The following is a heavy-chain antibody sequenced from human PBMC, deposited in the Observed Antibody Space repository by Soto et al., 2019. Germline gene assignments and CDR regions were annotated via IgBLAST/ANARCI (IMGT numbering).Heavy chain of an antibody. CDR1: GGTFGSYA. V-gene: IGHV1-69*01. CDR3: ATALGCRSTSCTLDY. CDR2: IIPVSGAA. Sequence: QVQLVQSGAEVQKPGSSVKVSCKASGGTFGSYAFSWVRQAPGQGLEWMGGIIPVSGAAHYAQKFQGRVTITADESTSTVYMELSSLSSQDTAVYYCATALGCRSTSCTLDYWGQGTRVIVSS. D-gene: IGHD2-2*01. J-gene: IGHJ4*02.